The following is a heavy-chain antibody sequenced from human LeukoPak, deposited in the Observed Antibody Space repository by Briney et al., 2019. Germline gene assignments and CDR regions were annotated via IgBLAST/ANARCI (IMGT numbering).Heavy chain of an antibody. D-gene: IGHD3-22*01. CDR1: GCTFSSYG. J-gene: IGHJ6*02. CDR2: IIPIFGTA. V-gene: IGHV1-69*06. Sequence: ASVKVSCKASGCTFSSYGISWVRQAPGQGLEWMGRIIPIFGTANYAQKFQGRVTITADKFTSTAYMEVSSLRSEDTAVYYCERTNYYDSSGYQGAGTYYYGMDVWGQGNTVTVSS. CDR3: ERTNYYDSSGYQGAGTYYYGMDV.